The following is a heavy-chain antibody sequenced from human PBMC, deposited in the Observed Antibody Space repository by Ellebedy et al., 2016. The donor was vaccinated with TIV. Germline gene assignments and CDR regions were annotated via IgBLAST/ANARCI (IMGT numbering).Heavy chain of an antibody. V-gene: IGHV3-20*04. J-gene: IGHJ4*02. Sequence: GESLKISCAASGFNFDDHGMSWVRQVHGKGLQWVSGIPWNGENTGYADSVKGRFTISRDNAEKFVYLQMNSLRVEDTALYYCARDPNYSGWYQFDFWGQGALVIVSS. CDR3: ARDPNYSGWYQFDF. CDR1: GFNFDDHG. D-gene: IGHD6-19*01. CDR2: IPWNGENT.